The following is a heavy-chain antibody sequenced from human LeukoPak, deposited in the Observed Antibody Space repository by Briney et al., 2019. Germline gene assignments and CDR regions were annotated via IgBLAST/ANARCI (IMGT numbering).Heavy chain of an antibody. V-gene: IGHV3-64*01. D-gene: IGHD3-22*01. CDR2: ISSNGGST. Sequence: PGGSLRLSCAASGFTFSSYAMHWVRQAPGKGLEYVSAISSNGGSTYYANSVKGRFTISRDNSKNTLYLQMGSLRAEDMAVYYCARVRRTYYYDSSGYYSPGAVWEALDYWGQGTLVTVSS. CDR3: ARVRRTYYYDSSGYYSPGAVWEALDY. J-gene: IGHJ4*02. CDR1: GFTFSSYA.